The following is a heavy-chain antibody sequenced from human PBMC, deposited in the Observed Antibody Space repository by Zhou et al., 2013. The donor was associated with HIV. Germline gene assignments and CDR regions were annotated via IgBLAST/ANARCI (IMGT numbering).Heavy chain of an antibody. Sequence: QVQLVQSGAEVKKPGTSVKVSCKASGYTFTSYYLHWVRQAPGQGLEWMGTINPGDGSTTHTQKFEGRVTMTRDTTTGTVSLQLRRLRIDDTAVYYCVRVASDSYVRPGPLAYWGQGTLLTVSS. D-gene: IGHD6-19*01. CDR3: VRVASDSYVRPGPLAY. J-gene: IGHJ4*02. CDR1: GYTFTSYY. V-gene: IGHV1-46*01. CDR2: INPGDGST.